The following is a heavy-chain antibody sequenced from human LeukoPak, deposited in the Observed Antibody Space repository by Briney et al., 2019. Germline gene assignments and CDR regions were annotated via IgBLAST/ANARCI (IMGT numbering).Heavy chain of an antibody. CDR3: AREGCSSTSCYFGFAPDAFDT. J-gene: IGHJ3*02. V-gene: IGHV3-74*01. CDR2: INGDGRSI. Sequence: GGSLRLSCVATGFTFSSYWMHWVCQDPRKGLVWVSRINGDGRSINYADSVKGRFTISRDNSKNTLYLQMNSLRAEDTAVYYCAREGCSSTSCYFGFAPDAFDTWGQGTMVTVSS. CDR1: GFTFSSYW. D-gene: IGHD2-2*01.